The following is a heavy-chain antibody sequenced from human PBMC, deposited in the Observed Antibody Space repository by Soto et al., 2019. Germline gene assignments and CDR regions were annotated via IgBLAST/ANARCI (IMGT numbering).Heavy chain of an antibody. Sequence: PGGFLRLSCAASGFTFSTFWMTWVRQAPGKGLEWVANIKEDGSEKYYVDPVKGRFTISRDNAKNSLYLQMSSLRAEDTAMYYCMRAYSYWGQGTLVTVSS. D-gene: IGHD2-21*01. CDR2: IKEDGSEK. CDR1: GFTFSTFW. V-gene: IGHV3-7*03. J-gene: IGHJ4*02. CDR3: MRAYSY.